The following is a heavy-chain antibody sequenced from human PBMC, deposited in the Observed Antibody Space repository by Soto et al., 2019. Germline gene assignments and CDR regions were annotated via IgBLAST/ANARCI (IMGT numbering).Heavy chain of an antibody. V-gene: IGHV3-21*01. CDR3: ARDPTTDYYYYGMDV. J-gene: IGHJ6*02. CDR2: ISSSSSYI. D-gene: IGHD1-26*01. CDR1: GFTFSSYS. Sequence: EVQLVESGGGQVKPGGSLRLSCAASGFTFSSYSMNWVRQAPGKGLEWVSSISSSSSYIYYADSVKGRFTISRDNAKNSLYLQMNSLRAEDTAVYYCARDPTTDYYYYGMDVRGQGTTVTVSS.